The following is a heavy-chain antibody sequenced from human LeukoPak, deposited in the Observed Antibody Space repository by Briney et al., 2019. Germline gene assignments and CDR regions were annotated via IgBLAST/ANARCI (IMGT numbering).Heavy chain of an antibody. D-gene: IGHD1-26*01. V-gene: IGHV3-30-3*01. Sequence: GGSLRLSCAASGFTFSSYAMHWVRQAPGKGLEWVAVISYDGSNKYYADSVKGRFTISRDNSKNTLYLQMNSLRAEDTAVYYCARENIVGATSWYFDLWGRGTLVTVSS. J-gene: IGHJ2*01. CDR1: GFTFSSYA. CDR2: ISYDGSNK. CDR3: ARENIVGATSWYFDL.